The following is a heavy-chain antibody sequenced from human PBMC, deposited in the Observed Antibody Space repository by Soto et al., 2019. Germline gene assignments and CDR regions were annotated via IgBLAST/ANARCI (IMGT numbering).Heavy chain of an antibody. Sequence: GGSLRLSCAASGFPFSSYGMHWVRQAPGKGLDWVGVIWYDGSNKDYAESVKGRFTISRDNSKNTLYLQMNSLRAEDTAVYYCASRSATVLSLTYWGPGTQVTVSS. CDR3: ASRSATVLSLTY. D-gene: IGHD2-8*01. CDR1: GFPFSSYG. J-gene: IGHJ4*02. CDR2: IWYDGSNK. V-gene: IGHV3-33*03.